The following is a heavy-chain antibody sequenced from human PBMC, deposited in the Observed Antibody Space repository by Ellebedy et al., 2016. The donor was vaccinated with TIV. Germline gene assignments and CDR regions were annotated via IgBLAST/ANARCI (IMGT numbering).Heavy chain of an antibody. CDR3: AKEGMGVSGSYYYYYGMDV. J-gene: IGHJ6*02. CDR1: GFTFSSYA. Sequence: GGSLRLSCAASGFTFSSYAMSWVRQAPGEGLECVSAISGRGGTSYYADSVKGRFTISRDNSKNTLYLQMNSLRAEETAVYYCAKEGMGVSGSYYYYYGMDVWGQGTTVTVSS. D-gene: IGHD1-26*01. CDR2: ISGRGGTS. V-gene: IGHV3-23*01.